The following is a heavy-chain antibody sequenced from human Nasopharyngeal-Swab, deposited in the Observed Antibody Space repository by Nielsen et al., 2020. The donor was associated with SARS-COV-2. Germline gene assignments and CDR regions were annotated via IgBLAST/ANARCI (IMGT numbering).Heavy chain of an antibody. V-gene: IGHV3-23*01. D-gene: IGHD5-12*01. CDR3: AKDRDSGDDSEEYYHYYGMDV. CDR2: ISGSDYST. CDR1: GFTFNTYA. J-gene: IGHJ6*02. Sequence: GESLKISCAASGFTFNTYAISWVRQAPGKGLEWVSVISGSDYSTKYADSVKGRFTISRDNSKNTLTLQMNSLRVEDTAIYYCAKDRDSGDDSEEYYHYYGMDVWGQGTSVTVS.